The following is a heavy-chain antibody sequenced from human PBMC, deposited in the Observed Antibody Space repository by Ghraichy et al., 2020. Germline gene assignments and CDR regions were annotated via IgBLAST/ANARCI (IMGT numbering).Heavy chain of an antibody. D-gene: IGHD3-10*01. CDR1: GFSFSNFA. V-gene: IGHV3-23*01. Sequence: GGSLRLSCAASGFSFSNFAMTWVRQAPGKGLEWVSTITGRSDTTYYADSVKGRFTISRDNSRSTLYVQMSSLRADDTAIYYCVKDWGNYGSGSYAYFDYWGQGTLVTVSS. CDR3: VKDWGNYGSGSYAYFDY. CDR2: ITGRSDTT. J-gene: IGHJ4*02.